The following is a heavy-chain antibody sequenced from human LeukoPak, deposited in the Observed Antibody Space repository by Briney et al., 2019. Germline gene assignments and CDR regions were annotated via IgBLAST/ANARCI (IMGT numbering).Heavy chain of an antibody. Sequence: ASVKVSCKASGYTFTSYGISWVRQAPGQGLEWMGWISAYNGNTNYAQKLQGRVTMTTDTSTSTAYMELRSLRSDDTAVYYCARAVYSSGWYVRENDAFDIWGQGTMVTVSS. CDR2: ISAYNGNT. V-gene: IGHV1-18*01. J-gene: IGHJ3*02. D-gene: IGHD6-13*01. CDR1: GYTFTSYG. CDR3: ARAVYSSGWYVRENDAFDI.